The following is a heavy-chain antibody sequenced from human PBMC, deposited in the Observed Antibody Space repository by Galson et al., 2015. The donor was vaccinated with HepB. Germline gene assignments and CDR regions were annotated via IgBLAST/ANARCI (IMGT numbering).Heavy chain of an antibody. CDR3: ARDGIAYRAFDI. V-gene: IGHV1-69*13. J-gene: IGHJ3*02. CDR1: GYIFPNYA. CDR2: IIPIFGTA. Sequence: SVKVSCKASGYIFPNYAINWVRQAPGQGLEWMGGIIPIFGTANYAQKFQGRVTITADESTSTAYMELSSLRSEDTAVYYCARDGIAYRAFDIWGQGTMVTVSS. D-gene: IGHD1-26*01.